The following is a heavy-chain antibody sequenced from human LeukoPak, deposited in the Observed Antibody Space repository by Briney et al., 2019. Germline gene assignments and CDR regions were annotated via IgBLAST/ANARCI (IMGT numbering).Heavy chain of an antibody. V-gene: IGHV4-4*07. CDR2: IYTSGST. CDR3: AREGAYCSSTSCYNWFDP. D-gene: IGHD2-2*01. CDR1: GGSISSYY. J-gene: IGHJ5*02. Sequence: SETLSLTCTVSGGSISSYYWSWIRQPAGKGLEWIGRIYTSGSTNYNPSLKSRVTISVDTSKNQFSLKLSSVTAADTAVHYCAREGAYCSSTSCYNWFDPWGQGTLVTVSS.